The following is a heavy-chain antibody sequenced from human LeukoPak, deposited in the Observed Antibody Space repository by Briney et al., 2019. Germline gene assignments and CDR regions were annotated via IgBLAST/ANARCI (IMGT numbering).Heavy chain of an antibody. CDR2: IWYDGSNK. D-gene: IGHD6-13*01. J-gene: IGHJ4*02. Sequence: PGRSLRLSCAASGFTFRSYGMHWVRQAPGKGLQWVAVIWYDGSNKYYADSVKGRFTISRDNSKNTLSLQMNSLRAEDTAVYYCAIAAAGTLADYWGQGTLVTVSS. CDR1: GFTFRSYG. CDR3: AIAAAGTLADY. V-gene: IGHV3-33*01.